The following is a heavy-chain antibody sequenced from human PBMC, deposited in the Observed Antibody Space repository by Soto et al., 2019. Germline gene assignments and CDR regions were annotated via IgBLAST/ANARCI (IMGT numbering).Heavy chain of an antibody. CDR1: GFTFSSYA. CDR3: AKRSSSSTFDY. CDR2: ISGSDDST. D-gene: IGHD6-6*01. J-gene: IGHJ4*02. V-gene: IGHV3-23*01. Sequence: EVQLLESGGGLVQPGESLRLSCAASGFTFSSYAMSWVRQAPGKGLEWVSVISGSDDSTYYADSVKGRFTISRDNSKNTLYPQMNSLRAEATAVYYCAKRSSSSTFDYWGQGTLVTVSS.